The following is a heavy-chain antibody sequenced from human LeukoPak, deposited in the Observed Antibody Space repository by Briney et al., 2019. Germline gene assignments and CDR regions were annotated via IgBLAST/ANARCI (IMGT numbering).Heavy chain of an antibody. CDR1: GGTFSSYA. V-gene: IGHV1-69*01. J-gene: IGHJ4*02. CDR3: ARARTSSSWNLPFDY. CDR2: IIPIFGTA. D-gene: IGHD6-13*01. Sequence: SVKVSCKASGGTFSSYAISWVRQAPGQGLEWVGGIIPIFGTANYAQKFQGRVTITADESTSTAYMELSSLRSEDTAVYYCARARTSSSWNLPFDYWGQGTLVTVSS.